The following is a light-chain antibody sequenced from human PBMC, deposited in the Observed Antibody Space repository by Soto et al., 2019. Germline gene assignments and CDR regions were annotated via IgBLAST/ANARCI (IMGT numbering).Light chain of an antibody. CDR3: QQYNNCPPWK. V-gene: IGKV3-15*01. J-gene: IGKJ1*01. CDR1: QSVSSN. CDR2: GAS. Sequence: EIVMTQSPATLSVSPGERATLSCRSSQSVSSNLAWYQQTPGQAPRRLIYGASTRATGIPARFSGSGSGTEFTLTISSLQAEDCAVYYCQQYNNCPPWKFGQGTQVEIE.